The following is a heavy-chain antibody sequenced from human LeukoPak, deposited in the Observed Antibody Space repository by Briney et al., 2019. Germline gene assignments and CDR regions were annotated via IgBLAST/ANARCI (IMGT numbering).Heavy chain of an antibody. J-gene: IGHJ6*03. V-gene: IGHV3-20*04. D-gene: IGHD2/OR15-2a*01. CDR2: INWNGGST. CDR3: ARSFSKGDYYYYYMDV. CDR1: GFTFDDYA. Sequence: GGSLRLSCAASGFTFDDYAMHWVRQAPGKGLEWVSGINWNGGSTGYADSVKGRFTISRDNAKNSLYLQMKSLRAEDTALYYCARSFSKGDYYYYYMDVWGKGTTVTVSS.